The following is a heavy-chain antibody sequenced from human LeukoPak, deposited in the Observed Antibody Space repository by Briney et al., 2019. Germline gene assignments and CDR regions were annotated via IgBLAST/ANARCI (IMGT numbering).Heavy chain of an antibody. CDR2: IFPRDSDT. D-gene: IGHD1-26*01. Sequence: GESLKISCKTSAYSFTTYWIACVRQMPARGLEWMGIIFPRDSDTIYSPSFEGQVTFSVDKSITTAYLEWTGLKASDTAIYYCARPFSGTYSTPDFWGQGTLVTVSS. J-gene: IGHJ4*02. CDR1: AYSFTTYW. CDR3: ARPFSGTYSTPDF. V-gene: IGHV5-51*01.